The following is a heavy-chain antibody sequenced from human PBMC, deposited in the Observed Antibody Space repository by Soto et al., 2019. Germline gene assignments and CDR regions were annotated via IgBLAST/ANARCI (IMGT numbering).Heavy chain of an antibody. Sequence: GGSLRLSCAASGFTFDDYTMHWVRQAPGKGLEWVSLISWDGGSTYYADSVKGRFTISRDNSKNSLYLQMNSLRTEDTALYYCAKDILSRAAAGHNFDYWGQGTLVTVPS. CDR3: AKDILSRAAAGHNFDY. CDR1: GFTFDDYT. D-gene: IGHD6-13*01. V-gene: IGHV3-43*01. J-gene: IGHJ4*02. CDR2: ISWDGGST.